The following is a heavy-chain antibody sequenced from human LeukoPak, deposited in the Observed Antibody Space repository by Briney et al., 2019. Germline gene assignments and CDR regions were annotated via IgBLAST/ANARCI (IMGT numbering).Heavy chain of an antibody. V-gene: IGHV4-59*01. CDR2: IYYSGST. CDR3: ARRGHSGSYYTFDY. D-gene: IGHD1-26*01. CDR1: GGSISIYY. Sequence: SETLSLTCTVSGGSISIYYGSWIRQPPGRELEWIASIYYSGSTNFNPSFKSRVTISVDTSKNQFSLKLRSVTAADTAVYYCARRGHSGSYYTFDYWGQGTLVAVSS. J-gene: IGHJ4*02.